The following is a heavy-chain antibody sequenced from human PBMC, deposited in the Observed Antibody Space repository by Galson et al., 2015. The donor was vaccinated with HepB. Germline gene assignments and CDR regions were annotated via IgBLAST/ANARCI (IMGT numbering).Heavy chain of an antibody. CDR3: ARDRYYGSGNYYNFHWFDP. V-gene: IGHV3-21*01. Sequence: SLRLSCAASGFTFSSYSMNWVRQAPGKGLEWVSSISGSSSYIYYADSVKGRFTISRDNAKNSLFLQMNSLRAEDTAVYYCARDRYYGSGNYYNFHWFDPWGQGTLVTVSS. CDR2: ISGSSSYI. D-gene: IGHD3-10*01. CDR1: GFTFSSYS. J-gene: IGHJ5*02.